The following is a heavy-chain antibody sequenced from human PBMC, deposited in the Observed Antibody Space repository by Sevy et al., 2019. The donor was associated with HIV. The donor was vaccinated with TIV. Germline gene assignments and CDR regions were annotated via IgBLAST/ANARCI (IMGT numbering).Heavy chain of an antibody. CDR1: GGSISSSSYY. V-gene: IGHV4-39*01. CDR3: ARHSGYCSGGSGYRWGHSYYGMDV. D-gene: IGHD2-15*01. Sequence: SETLSLTCTVSGGSISSSSYYWGWIRQPPGKGLEWIGSVFYSGNTYHNPSLKSRVTISVDTSKNQFSLKLSSVTAADTAVYYCARHSGYCSGGSGYRWGHSYYGMDVWGQGTTVTVSS. J-gene: IGHJ6*02. CDR2: VFYSGNT.